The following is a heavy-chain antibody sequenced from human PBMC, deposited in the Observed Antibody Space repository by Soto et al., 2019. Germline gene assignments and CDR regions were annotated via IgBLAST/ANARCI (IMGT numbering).Heavy chain of an antibody. Sequence: GGSLRLSCAASGFTFSSYSMNWVRQAPGKGLEWVCRIKSKTDGGTTDYAAPVKGRFTISRDDSKNTLYLQMNSLKTEDTAVYYCTTLGTRSGWSHFDEWGQGTLVTVSS. CDR3: TTLGTRSGWSHFDE. J-gene: IGHJ4*02. CDR1: GFTFSSYS. V-gene: IGHV3-15*07. CDR2: IKSKTDGGTT. D-gene: IGHD6-19*01.